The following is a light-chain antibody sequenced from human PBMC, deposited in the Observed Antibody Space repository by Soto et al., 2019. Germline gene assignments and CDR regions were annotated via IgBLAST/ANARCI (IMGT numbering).Light chain of an antibody. Sequence: GDRVTITCRASQSISSWVAWYQQKPGKAPNLLIYDASSLKSGVPSRFSGSGSGTEFTLTISSLQPDDFATYYCQHYNSYSEAFGQGTKVDIK. CDR2: DAS. J-gene: IGKJ1*01. V-gene: IGKV1-5*01. CDR3: QHYNSYSEA. CDR1: QSISSW.